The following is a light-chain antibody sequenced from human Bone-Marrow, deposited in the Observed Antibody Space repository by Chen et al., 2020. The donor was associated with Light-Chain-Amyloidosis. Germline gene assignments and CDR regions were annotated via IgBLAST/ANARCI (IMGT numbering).Light chain of an antibody. V-gene: IGLV2-14*03. CDR3: SSFTMNNALV. CDR1: SSDVGGYNY. J-gene: IGLJ2*01. Sequence: QSALTQPASVSGSPRQSITISCTGTSSDVGGYNYVSWYQQHPGKAPKLLIYDVSYRPSGVSNRFSGSKSGNTASLTISGLQAEDEADYYCSSFTMNNALVFGGGTKLTVL. CDR2: DVS.